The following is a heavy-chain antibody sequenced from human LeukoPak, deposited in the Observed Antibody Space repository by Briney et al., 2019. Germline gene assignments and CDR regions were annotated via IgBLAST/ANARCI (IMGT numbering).Heavy chain of an antibody. V-gene: IGHV3-64*01. CDR3: ARAGYYDSREVHYFDY. Sequence: GGSLRLSCAASGFTFSSYAMHWVRQAPGKGLEYVSAISSNGGSTYYANSVKGRFTISRDNSKNTLYLQMGSLRAEDMAVYYCARAGYYDSREVHYFDYWGQGTLVTVSS. CDR2: ISSNGGST. J-gene: IGHJ4*02. CDR1: GFTFSSYA. D-gene: IGHD3-22*01.